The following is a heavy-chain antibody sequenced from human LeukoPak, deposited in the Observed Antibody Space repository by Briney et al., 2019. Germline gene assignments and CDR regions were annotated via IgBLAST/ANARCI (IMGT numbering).Heavy chain of an antibody. CDR2: TYYNSIWYR. Sequence: SQTLSLTCGISGDSVSSNGAAWNWIRQSPSRGLEWLGRTYYNSIWYRDFALSVTSRIIINPDTSNNQVSLQLNSVTPEDTAVYYCAVHYYEISGYYSVFDYWGQGILVTVSS. D-gene: IGHD3-22*01. J-gene: IGHJ4*02. V-gene: IGHV6-1*01. CDR3: AVHYYEISGYYSVFDY. CDR1: GDSVSSNGAA.